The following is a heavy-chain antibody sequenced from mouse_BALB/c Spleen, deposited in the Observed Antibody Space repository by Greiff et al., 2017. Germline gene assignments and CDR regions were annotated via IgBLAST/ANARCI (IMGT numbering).Heavy chain of an antibody. V-gene: IGHV5-12-2*01. Sequence: EVTLVESGGGLVQPGGSLKLSCAASGFTFSSYTMSWVRQTPEKRLEWVAYISNGGGSTYYPDTVKGRFTISRDNAKNTLYLQMSSLKSEDTAMYYCARRGDCFDYWGQGTTLTVSS. CDR3: ARRGDCFDY. CDR2: ISNGGGST. CDR1: GFTFSSYT. J-gene: IGHJ2*01.